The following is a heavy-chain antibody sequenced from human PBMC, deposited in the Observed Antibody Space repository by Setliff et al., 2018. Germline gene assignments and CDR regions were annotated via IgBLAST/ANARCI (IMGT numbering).Heavy chain of an antibody. V-gene: IGHV4-34*01. CDR2: INHRGST. J-gene: IGHJ4*02. CDR3: ARGRNIAARLLDS. CDR1: GGSFSGNY. D-gene: IGHD6-6*01. Sequence: KTSETLSLTCAVYGGSFSGNYWTWIRQSPEKGLEWIGEINHRGSTNYNPSLKSRVTISIDTSRDQFSLKLISMIAADTAVYYCARGRNIAARLLDSWGQGTLVTVSS.